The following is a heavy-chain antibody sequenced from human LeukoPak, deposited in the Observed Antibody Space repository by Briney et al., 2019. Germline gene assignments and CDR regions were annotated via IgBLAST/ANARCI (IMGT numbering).Heavy chain of an antibody. CDR3: ARHRYTSSSSYFDF. V-gene: IGHV4-59*08. CDR2: IYSSGST. J-gene: IGHJ4*02. CDR1: GGSISSYY. Sequence: KPSETLSLTCTVSGGSISSYYWSWIRQPPGKGLEWIGYIYSSGSTNYNPSLKSRVTISVDTSKNQFSLRLSSVTAADTAVYYCARHRYTSSSSYFDFWGQGTLVTVSS. D-gene: IGHD6-6*01.